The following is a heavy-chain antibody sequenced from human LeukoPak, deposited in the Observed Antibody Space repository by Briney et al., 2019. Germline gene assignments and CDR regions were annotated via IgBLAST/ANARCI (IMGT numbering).Heavy chain of an antibody. CDR1: GGTFSSYA. CDR3: ALVGGDIVVVPAAKDYYYMDV. CDR2: IIPILGIA. D-gene: IGHD2-2*01. J-gene: IGHJ6*03. Sequence: SVKVSCKASGGTFSSYAISWVRQAPGQGLEWMGRIIPILGIANYAQKFQGRVTITTDESTSTAYMELSSLRSEDTAVYYCALVGGDIVVVPAAKDYYYMDVWGKGTTVTVSS. V-gene: IGHV1-69*04.